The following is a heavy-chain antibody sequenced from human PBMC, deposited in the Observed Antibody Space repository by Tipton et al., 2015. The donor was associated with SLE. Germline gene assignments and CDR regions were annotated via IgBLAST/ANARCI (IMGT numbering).Heavy chain of an antibody. D-gene: IGHD3-3*01. CDR1: GGSFSGYY. CDR3: AIRGVVTGYFDY. J-gene: IGHJ4*02. Sequence: TLSLTCAVYGGSFSGYYWSWIRQPPGKGLEWIGEINHSGSTHYNPSLKSRVTISVDTSKNQFSLKLSSVTAADTAVDYCAIRGVVTGYFDYWGQGTLVTVSS. CDR2: INHSGST. V-gene: IGHV4-34*01.